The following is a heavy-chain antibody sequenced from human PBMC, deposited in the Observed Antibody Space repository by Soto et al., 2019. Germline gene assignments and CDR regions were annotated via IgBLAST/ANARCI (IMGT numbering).Heavy chain of an antibody. Sequence: GASVKVSCKASGYTFTSYGISWVRLAPGQGLEWMGWISAYNGNTNYAQKLQGRVTMTTDTSTSTAYMELRSLRSDDTAVYYCARDMHYYGSGSYYMFDYWGQGTLVTVS. CDR1: GYTFTSYG. J-gene: IGHJ4*02. CDR2: ISAYNGNT. V-gene: IGHV1-18*01. CDR3: ARDMHYYGSGSYYMFDY. D-gene: IGHD3-10*01.